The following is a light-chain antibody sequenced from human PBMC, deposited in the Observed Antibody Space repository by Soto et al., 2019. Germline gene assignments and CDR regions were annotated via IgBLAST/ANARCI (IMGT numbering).Light chain of an antibody. J-gene: IGKJ1*01. V-gene: IGKV3-20*01. CDR3: QQYGSSPRT. CDR1: QSVSSSY. CDR2: GAS. Sequence: EIVLTQSPGTLSLSPGERATLSCRASQSVSSSYLAWYQQKPGQAPRLLIYGASSRATGIPDRFSGRGSGTDCPLTISRLEPEDFAVYYCQQYGSSPRTFGQGPKVQI.